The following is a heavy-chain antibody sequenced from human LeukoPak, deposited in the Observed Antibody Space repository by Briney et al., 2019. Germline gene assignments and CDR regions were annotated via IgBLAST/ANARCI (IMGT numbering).Heavy chain of an antibody. D-gene: IGHD6-6*01. V-gene: IGHV1-8*01. Sequence: ASVKVSCKASGYTFTSYDINWVRQATGQGLEWMGWMNPNSGNTGYAQKFQGRVTMTRNTSISTAYMELSSLRSECTGVYYCATPAGIAARTLNWGQGTLVTVFS. CDR1: GYTFTSYD. CDR3: ATPAGIAARTLN. J-gene: IGHJ4*02. CDR2: MNPNSGNT.